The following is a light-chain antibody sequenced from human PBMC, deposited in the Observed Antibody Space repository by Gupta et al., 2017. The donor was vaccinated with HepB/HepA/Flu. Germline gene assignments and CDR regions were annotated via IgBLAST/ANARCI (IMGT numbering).Light chain of an antibody. J-gene: IGKJ2*01. V-gene: IGKV1-12*01. CDR3: QQPSSFPYT. Sequence: SPSLVSASIGDRVTISCRASQGISTWVAWYQQKPGKAPKLLIYASSHLFSGVPERFGGTGSGTDFTLTISSVQPEDLAIYYCQQPSSFPYTFGQGTRLEIK. CDR2: ASS. CDR1: QGISTW.